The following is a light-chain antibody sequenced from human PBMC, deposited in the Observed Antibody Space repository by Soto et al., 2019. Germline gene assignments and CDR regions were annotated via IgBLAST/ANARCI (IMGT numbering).Light chain of an antibody. CDR1: QSISRC. CDR2: EAS. CDR3: QQYYSYPYT. J-gene: IGKJ2*01. Sequence: DIQMTQSPSTLSASVGDRVTITCRASQSISRCLAWYQQKPGKAPELLIYEASSLESGVPSSFSGSASGTEFSLTISSLQPDDFASYYCQQYYSYPYTFGQGTKLEIK. V-gene: IGKV1-5*03.